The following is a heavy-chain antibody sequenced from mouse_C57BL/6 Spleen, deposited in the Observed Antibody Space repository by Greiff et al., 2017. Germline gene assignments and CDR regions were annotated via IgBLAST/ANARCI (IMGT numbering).Heavy chain of an antibody. CDR3: ARNFGNSAWFAY. CDR1: GFSLTSYA. J-gene: IGHJ3*01. CDR2: IWTGGGT. V-gene: IGHV2-9-1*01. D-gene: IGHD2-1*01. Sequence: VKLVESGPGLVAPSQSLSITCTVSGFSLTSYAISWVRQPPGKGLEWLGVIWTGGGTNYNSALKSRLSISKANSKSQVFLKMNSLQTDDTARYYCARNFGNSAWFAYWGQGTLVTVSA.